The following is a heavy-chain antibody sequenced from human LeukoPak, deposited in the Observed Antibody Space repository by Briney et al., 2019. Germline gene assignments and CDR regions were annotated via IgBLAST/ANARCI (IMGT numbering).Heavy chain of an antibody. CDR1: GYTFTGYY. V-gene: IGHV1-2*04. D-gene: IGHD6-19*01. CDR2: INPNSGGT. CDR3: ASSYSCGWSTPYYYGMDV. J-gene: IGHJ6*02. Sequence: ASVKVSCKASGYTFTGYYMHWVRQAPGQGLEWMGWINPNSGGTNYAQKFQGWVTMTRDTSISTAYMELSRLRSDDTAVYYCASSYSCGWSTPYYYGMDVWGQGTTVTVSS.